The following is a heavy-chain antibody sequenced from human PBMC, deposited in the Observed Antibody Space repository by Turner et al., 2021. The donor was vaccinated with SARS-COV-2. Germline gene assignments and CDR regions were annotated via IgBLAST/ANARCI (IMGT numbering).Heavy chain of an antibody. CDR1: GLRLRSYT. CDR2: ISGNSGRI. CDR3: ARDQWEPVHDAFDI. Sequence: EVQLVEAGGGLAQQGGSLKRSCAAYGLRLRSYTSNWVRQAPGKGLEWIASISGNSGRINYADSVQGRFTVSRDNAQNSVHLQMDSLRHEDTAMYYCARDQWEPVHDAFDIWGQGTKVAVSS. D-gene: IGHD1-26*01. V-gene: IGHV3-48*02. J-gene: IGHJ3*02.